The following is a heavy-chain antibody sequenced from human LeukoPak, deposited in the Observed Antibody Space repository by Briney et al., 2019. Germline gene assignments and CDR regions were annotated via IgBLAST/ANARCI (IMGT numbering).Heavy chain of an antibody. CDR3: ARDEPGEIDAFDM. D-gene: IGHD7-27*01. Sequence: GGSLRLSCAVSGYSFSSHGMHWVRQAPGKGLEWVAAIWYDGSQKYYADTVRSRFTVSRDNSKNTLYLQMDSLRAEDTAAYYCARDEPGEIDAFDMWGQGTMVTVSS. CDR1: GYSFSSHG. V-gene: IGHV3-33*01. CDR2: IWYDGSQK. J-gene: IGHJ3*02.